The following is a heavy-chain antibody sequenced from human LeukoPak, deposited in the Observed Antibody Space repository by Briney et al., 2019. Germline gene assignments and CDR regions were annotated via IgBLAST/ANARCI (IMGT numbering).Heavy chain of an antibody. CDR3: AKGSARSGSYSLDY. J-gene: IGHJ4*02. V-gene: IGHV3-23*01. CDR1: AFTFCNYA. CDR2: LSGSGAST. D-gene: IGHD3-10*01. Sequence: TGGCLRVSCAASAFTFCNYAMSWVRQAPGKGLECGSGLSGSGASTYYAESVKGRFTISRDNSKNTLYLQMNRLRAQDRAVYYRAKGSARSGSYSLDYWGQGTLVTVSS.